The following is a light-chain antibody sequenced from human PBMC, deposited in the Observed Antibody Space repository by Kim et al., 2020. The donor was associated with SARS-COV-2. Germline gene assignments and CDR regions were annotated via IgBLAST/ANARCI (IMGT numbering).Light chain of an antibody. CDR3: SSFIGSSGV. V-gene: IGLV2-14*04. J-gene: IGLJ1*01. CDR1: SSDVGGY. CDR2: DVS. Sequence: GSPGQSITIPCTGTSSDVGGYVSWYQQHPDKVPKLMIYDVSKRPPGVSNRFSGSKSANTASLTISGLQAEDEADYYCSSFIGSSGVFGTGTKVTVL.